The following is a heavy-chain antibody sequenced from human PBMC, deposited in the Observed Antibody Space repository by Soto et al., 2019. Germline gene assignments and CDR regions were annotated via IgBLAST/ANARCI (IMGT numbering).Heavy chain of an antibody. Sequence: QMQLVESGGGLVKPGGSLRLSCAASGFNFGDYYMSWVRQAPGKGLEWVSFVSSTGSYTKYSDSVGGRFTVSRDNGKNSLHLQLNSLRVKDTAVYYCARLRVGVNWYFDLWGRGTLVTVSS. CDR3: ARLRVGVNWYFDL. J-gene: IGHJ2*01. V-gene: IGHV3-11*06. CDR2: VSSTGSYT. CDR1: GFNFGDYY. D-gene: IGHD1-26*01.